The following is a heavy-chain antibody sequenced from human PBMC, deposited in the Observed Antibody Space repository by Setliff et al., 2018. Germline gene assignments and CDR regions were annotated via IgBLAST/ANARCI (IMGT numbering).Heavy chain of an antibody. D-gene: IGHD1-1*01. V-gene: IGHV4-39*01. Sequence: SETLSLTCTVSGGSISTFYWGWIRQPPGKGLEWIGTIYYSGTTYYNPSLKSRVTISIDTSKNQFSLNLNPVTAADTAVYYCASRTTGPGGWFDFWGQGSLVTVSS. CDR2: IYYSGTT. CDR1: GGSISTFY. CDR3: ASRTTGPGGWFDF. J-gene: IGHJ5*01.